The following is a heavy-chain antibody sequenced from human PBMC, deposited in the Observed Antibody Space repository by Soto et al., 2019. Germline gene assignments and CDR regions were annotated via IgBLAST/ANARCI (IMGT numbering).Heavy chain of an antibody. D-gene: IGHD1-1*01. J-gene: IGHJ4*02. CDR3: ARHPGTTFDN. Sequence: EVQLVESGGALVQPGGSLRLSCAASGFNFNNYWMTWVRQAPGKGLEWVANIKYDESQKDYMDSVKGRFTISRDNAKNSLYLQMNSLRPDDTAMYYSARHPGTTFDNWGQGTLVTVSS. CDR1: GFNFNNYW. CDR2: IKYDESQK. V-gene: IGHV3-7*01.